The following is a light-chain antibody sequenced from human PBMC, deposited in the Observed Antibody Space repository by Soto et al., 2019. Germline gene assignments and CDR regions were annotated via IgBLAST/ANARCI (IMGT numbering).Light chain of an antibody. J-gene: IGKJ1*01. CDR2: AAS. V-gene: IGKV1-27*01. CDR1: QGISNY. Sequence: DIQMTQSPSCLSASVGDRVTITCRASQGISNYLAWYQQKPGKVPKLLIYAASTLQSGVPSRFSGSGSGTDFTLTISSLQLEDVATYYCQKYNSARWTFGQGTKVDIK. CDR3: QKYNSARWT.